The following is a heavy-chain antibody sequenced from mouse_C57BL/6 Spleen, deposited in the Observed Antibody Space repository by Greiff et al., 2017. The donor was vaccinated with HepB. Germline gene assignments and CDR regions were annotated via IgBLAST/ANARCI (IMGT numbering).Heavy chain of an antibody. CDR2: IDPETGGT. V-gene: IGHV1-15*01. D-gene: IGHD1-1*01. J-gene: IGHJ2*01. CDR3: TRDHYGSSLFDY. Sequence: VQLQQSGAELVRPGASVTLSCKASGYTFTDYEMHWVKQTPVHGLEWIGAIDPETGGTAYNQKFKGKAILTADKSSSTAYMELRSLTSEDSAVYYCTRDHYGSSLFDYWGQGTTLTVSS. CDR1: GYTFTDYE.